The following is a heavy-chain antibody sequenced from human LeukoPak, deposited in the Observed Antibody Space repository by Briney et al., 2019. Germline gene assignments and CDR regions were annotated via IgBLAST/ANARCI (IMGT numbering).Heavy chain of an antibody. J-gene: IGHJ1*01. CDR2: INPNSGGT. V-gene: IGHV1-2*02. D-gene: IGHD3-22*01. CDR3: ARASYYYDSSGYYPPDFQH. Sequence: EASVKVSCKASGYTFTGYYMHWVRQAPGQGLEWMGWINPNSGGTNYAQKFQGRVTMTRDTSISTAYMELSRLRSDDTAVYYCARASYYYDSSGYYPPDFQHWGQGTLVTVSS. CDR1: GYTFTGYY.